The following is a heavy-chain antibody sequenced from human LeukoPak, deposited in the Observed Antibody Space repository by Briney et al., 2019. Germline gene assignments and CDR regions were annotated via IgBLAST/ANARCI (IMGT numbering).Heavy chain of an antibody. J-gene: IGHJ3*02. Sequence: ASVKVFCKASGYTFTNYYMHWVRQAPGQGLEWMGIINSSGGSTTYAQKFQGRVTMTRDTSTSTVYMEVSSLRSEDTAMYYCARQAQTAFDIWGQGTMVTVSS. D-gene: IGHD6-6*01. CDR1: GYTFTNYY. V-gene: IGHV1-46*01. CDR2: INSSGGST. CDR3: ARQAQTAFDI.